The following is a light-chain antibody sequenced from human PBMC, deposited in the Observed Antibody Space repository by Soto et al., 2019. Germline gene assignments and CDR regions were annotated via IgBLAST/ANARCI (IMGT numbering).Light chain of an antibody. Sequence: QSALTQPASVSGSPGQSITISCTGSSSDVGGSNYVSWYQKHPGKAPKLMMYAVNNRPSWVSNRFSGSKSGNTASLTISGLQAEDEADYYCSSYTNTSVFGGGTKLTVL. CDR2: AVN. CDR3: SSYTNTSV. V-gene: IGLV2-14*01. CDR1: SSDVGGSNY. J-gene: IGLJ3*02.